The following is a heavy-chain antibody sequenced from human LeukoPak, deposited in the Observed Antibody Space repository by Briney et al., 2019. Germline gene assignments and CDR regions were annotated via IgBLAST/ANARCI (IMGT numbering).Heavy chain of an antibody. D-gene: IGHD3-10*01. CDR2: IYDSGTT. J-gene: IGHJ6*03. CDR3: ARLPYYYGSGSYYNPYYYMDV. V-gene: IGHV4-39*07. CDR1: GGSISSKSYY. Sequence: SETLSLTCTVSGGSISSKSYYWGWIRQPPGRGLEWIGSIYDSGTTHYKPSLNSRLIISVDTSKNQLSLKLNSVTAADTAVYYCARLPYYYGSGSYYNPYYYMDVWGKGTTVTVSS.